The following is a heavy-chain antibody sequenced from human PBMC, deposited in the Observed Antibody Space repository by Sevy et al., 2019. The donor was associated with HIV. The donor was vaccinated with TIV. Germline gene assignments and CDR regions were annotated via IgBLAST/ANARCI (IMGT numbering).Heavy chain of an antibody. V-gene: IGHV1-69*13. CDR2: IIPILGTV. J-gene: IGHJ4*02. Sequence: ASVKVSCKASGGTFSSYGIRWVRQAPGQGLEWMGGIIPILGTVNYAQKFQGRVTITADESTKKAYMELSSLRSEDTAVYYCARGGGNGWYYFDYWGQETLVTVSS. D-gene: IGHD6-19*01. CDR3: ARGGGNGWYYFDY. CDR1: GGTFSSYG.